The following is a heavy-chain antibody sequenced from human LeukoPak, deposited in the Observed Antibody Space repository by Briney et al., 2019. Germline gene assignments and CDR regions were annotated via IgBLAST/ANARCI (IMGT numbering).Heavy chain of an antibody. V-gene: IGHV3-9*01. CDR3: AKDISAAAAFDY. CDR2: ISWNSGSI. CDR1: GFTFDDYA. Sequence: PGRSLRLSCAASGFTFDDYAMPWVRQAPGKGLEWVSGISWNSGSIGYADSVKGRFTISRDNAKNSLYLQMNSLRAEDTALYYCAKDISAAAAFDYWGQGTLVTVSS. J-gene: IGHJ4*02. D-gene: IGHD6-13*01.